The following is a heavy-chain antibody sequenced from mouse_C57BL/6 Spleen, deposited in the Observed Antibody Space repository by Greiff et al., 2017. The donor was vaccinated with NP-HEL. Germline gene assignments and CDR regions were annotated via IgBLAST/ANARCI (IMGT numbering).Heavy chain of an antibody. CDR2: IYPGDGDT. CDR1: GYAVSSYW. V-gene: IGHV1-80*01. J-gene: IGHJ1*03. Sequence: QVQLQQSGAELVKPGASGKISCKASGYAVSSYWMNWVKQRPGKGLEGIGQIYPGDGDTNSNGKFTGKATLTADKSSSTAYMQLSSLTSEDSAVYFCARSGISYWYFDVWGTGTTVTVSS. D-gene: IGHD3-2*02. CDR3: ARSGISYWYFDV.